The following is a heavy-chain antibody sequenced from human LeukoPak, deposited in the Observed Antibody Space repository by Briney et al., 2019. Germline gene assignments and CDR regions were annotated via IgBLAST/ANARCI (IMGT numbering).Heavy chain of an antibody. CDR3: ARDARYSFQL. Sequence: QPGGSLRLSCAASGFTFSTYWIHWVRQAPGKGLVWVSRINADGSSTSYADSVKGRFTMSRDNAKNTVYLQMNSLRAEDTAVYYCARDARYSFQLWGQGTLVTVSS. D-gene: IGHD4-11*01. CDR1: GFTFSTYW. CDR2: INADGSST. V-gene: IGHV3-74*01. J-gene: IGHJ1*01.